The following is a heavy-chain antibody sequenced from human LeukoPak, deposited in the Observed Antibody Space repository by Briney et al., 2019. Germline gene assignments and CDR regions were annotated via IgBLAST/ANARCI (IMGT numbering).Heavy chain of an antibody. V-gene: IGHV3-23*01. Sequence: GGSLRLSCAASGFTFSSYAMTWVRQAPGKGLEWVSAISGSGGSTYYADSVKGRFTISRDNSKNTLSLQMNSLRAEDTAVYYCAKMKGWRFYDYCMDVWGKGTTVTVSS. CDR2: ISGSGGST. D-gene: IGHD2-15*01. J-gene: IGHJ6*03. CDR1: GFTFSSYA. CDR3: AKMKGWRFYDYCMDV.